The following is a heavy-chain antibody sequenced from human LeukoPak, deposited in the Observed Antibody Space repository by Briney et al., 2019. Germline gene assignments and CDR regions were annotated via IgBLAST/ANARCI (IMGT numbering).Heavy chain of an antibody. CDR1: GFIVSSNY. D-gene: IGHD4-17*01. CDR3: AKSSYGPPFDY. Sequence: GGSLRLSCAASGFIVSSNYMSWVRQAPGKGLEWVSAISGSGGSTYYADSVKGRFTISRDNSKNTLYLQMNSLRAEDTAVYYCAKSSYGPPFDYWGQGTLVTVSS. CDR2: ISGSGGST. V-gene: IGHV3-23*01. J-gene: IGHJ4*02.